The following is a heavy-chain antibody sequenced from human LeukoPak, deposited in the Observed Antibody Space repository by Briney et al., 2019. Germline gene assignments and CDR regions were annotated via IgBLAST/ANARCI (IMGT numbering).Heavy chain of an antibody. Sequence: ASVKVSCKASGYTFTRYEINWVRQAPGQGLEWRGWMNPNTGNTAYAQNFQGRVIMTRNTSINTAYLELSSLRSEDTALYYCATSAGLGYYYYYMDVWGKGTSVTVSS. CDR2: MNPNTGNT. D-gene: IGHD6-13*01. CDR3: ATSAGLGYYYYYMDV. CDR1: GYTFTRYE. V-gene: IGHV1-8*01. J-gene: IGHJ6*03.